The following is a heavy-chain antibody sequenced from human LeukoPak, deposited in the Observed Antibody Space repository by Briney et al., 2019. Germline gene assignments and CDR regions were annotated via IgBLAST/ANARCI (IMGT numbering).Heavy chain of an antibody. CDR3: TTTSKDFWSGYSDY. CDR1: GFTFSNAW. V-gene: IGHV3-15*01. J-gene: IGHJ4*02. Sequence: GGSLRLSCAASGFTFSNAWMSWVRQAPGKGLEWVGRIKSKTDGGTTDYAAPVKGRFTISRDDSKNTLYLQMNSLKTEDTAVYYCTTTSKDFWSGYSDYWGQGTLVTVSS. CDR2: IKSKTDGGTT. D-gene: IGHD3-3*01.